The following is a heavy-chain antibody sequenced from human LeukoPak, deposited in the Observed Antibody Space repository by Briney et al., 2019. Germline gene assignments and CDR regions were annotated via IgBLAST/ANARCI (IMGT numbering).Heavy chain of an antibody. D-gene: IGHD6-13*01. CDR3: AKPVDTSSWYWGFDY. CDR2: ISGSGGSI. CDR1: GFTFSSYV. Sequence: GGSLRLSCAASGFTFSSYVMSWVRQAPGKGLEWVSGISGSGGSIYYADSVKGRFTISRDNSKNTLYLQMNSLRVEDTAVYFCAKPVDTSSWYWGFDYWGQGTLVTVSS. J-gene: IGHJ4*02. V-gene: IGHV3-23*01.